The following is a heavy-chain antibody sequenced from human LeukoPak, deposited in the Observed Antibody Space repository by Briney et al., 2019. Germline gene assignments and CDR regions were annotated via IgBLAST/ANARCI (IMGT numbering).Heavy chain of an antibody. Sequence: GGSLRLSCAASGFTFDDYAMHWVRQAPGKGLEWVSGISWNSGSIGYADSVKGRFTISRDNAKNSLYLQMNSLRAEDTALYYCAKVYGIARFVGFDYWGQGTLVTVSS. CDR3: AKVYGIARFVGFDY. CDR2: ISWNSGSI. CDR1: GFTFDDYA. D-gene: IGHD4-17*01. V-gene: IGHV3-9*01. J-gene: IGHJ4*02.